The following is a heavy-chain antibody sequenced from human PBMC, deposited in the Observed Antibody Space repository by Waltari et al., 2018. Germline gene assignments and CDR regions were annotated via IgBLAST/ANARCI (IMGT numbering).Heavy chain of an antibody. CDR3: AKDGGSYRYYFDY. CDR2: ISWYSGGI. V-gene: IGHV3-9*03. CDR1: GFTFDDYA. J-gene: IGHJ4*02. D-gene: IGHD3-16*02. Sequence: EVQLVESGGGLVQPGRSLRLSCAASGFTFDDYAMHWVRQDPGKGLEWVSGISWYSGGIGYADCVTGRFTISRDNAKHSLYLQMNSLSAEDMALYSCAKDGGSYRYYFDYWRQGTLVTVSS.